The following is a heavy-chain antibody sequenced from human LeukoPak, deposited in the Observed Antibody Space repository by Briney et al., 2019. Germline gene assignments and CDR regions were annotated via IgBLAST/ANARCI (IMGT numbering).Heavy chain of an antibody. Sequence: GGSLRLSCAASGFTFSSYAMHWVRQAPGKGLEWVAVIPYDGSNKYYADSVKGRFTISRDNSKNTLYLQMNSLRAEDTAVYYCARDQQLVYYYYYGMDVWGQGTTVTVSS. J-gene: IGHJ6*02. D-gene: IGHD6-13*01. CDR1: GFTFSSYA. CDR2: IPYDGSNK. V-gene: IGHV3-30*04. CDR3: ARDQQLVYYYYYGMDV.